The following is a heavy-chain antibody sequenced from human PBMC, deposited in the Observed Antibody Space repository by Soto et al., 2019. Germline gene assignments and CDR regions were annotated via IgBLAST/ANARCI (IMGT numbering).Heavy chain of an antibody. V-gene: IGHV4-31*02. Sequence: DLEWIGYIYYSGSTYYNPSLKSRVTISVVTSKNQFSLKLSSVTAADTAVYYCAREGYDSSGYYVGVDYWGQGTLVTVSS. CDR2: IYYSGST. D-gene: IGHD3-22*01. J-gene: IGHJ4*02. CDR3: AREGYDSSGYYVGVDY.